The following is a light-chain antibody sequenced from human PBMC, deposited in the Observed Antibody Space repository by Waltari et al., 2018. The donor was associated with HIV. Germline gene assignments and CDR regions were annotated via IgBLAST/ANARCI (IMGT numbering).Light chain of an antibody. V-gene: IGKV3-15*01. J-gene: IGKJ2*01. CDR2: AAS. CDR1: QTVHSN. CDR3: QQYHKWPET. Sequence: EILMTQSPATLSVPPGGGGTLSCRASQTVHSNLAWFQQKPGQAPRLLIYAASTRATDIPDRFSASGSGTEFTLTISSLQSEDFAVYFCQQYHKWPETFGQGTKLEIK.